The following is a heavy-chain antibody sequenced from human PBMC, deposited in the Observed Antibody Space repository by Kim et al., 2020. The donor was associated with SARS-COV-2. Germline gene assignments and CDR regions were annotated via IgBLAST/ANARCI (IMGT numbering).Heavy chain of an antibody. CDR2: K. V-gene: IGHV3-30*01. J-gene: IGHJ4*02. CDR3: AGVGDSSSLGY. Sequence: KCYADSVKSRFTISRENSKNTRYLQMNSLRAEDTAVYYCAGVGDSSSLGYWGQGTLVTVSS. D-gene: IGHD6-13*01.